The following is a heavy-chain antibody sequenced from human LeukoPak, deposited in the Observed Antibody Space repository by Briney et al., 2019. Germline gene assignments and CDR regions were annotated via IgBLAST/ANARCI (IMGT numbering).Heavy chain of an antibody. V-gene: IGHV4-30-4*08. CDR3: AVGGPLDY. J-gene: IGHJ4*02. Sequence: SSQTLSLTCTVSGGSISSGDYYWSWVRQPPGRGLEWIGYIYYSGSTYYNPSLKSRVTISVDTSKNQFSLKLSSVTAADTAVYYCAVGGPLDYWGQGTLVTVSS. CDR1: GGSISSGDYY. CDR2: IYYSGST. D-gene: IGHD3-10*01.